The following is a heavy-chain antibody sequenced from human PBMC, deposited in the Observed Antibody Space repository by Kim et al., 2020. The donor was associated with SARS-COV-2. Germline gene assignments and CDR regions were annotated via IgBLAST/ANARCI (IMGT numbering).Heavy chain of an antibody. V-gene: IGHV3-30*04. Sequence: GVLRLSCAASGFTFSSYAMHWVRQAPGKGLEWVAVISYDGSNKYYADSVKGRFTISRDNSKNTLYLQMNSLRAEDTAVYYCARDSSVWLPADFDYWGQGTLVTVSS. CDR3: ARDSSVWLPADFDY. CDR1: GFTFSSYA. CDR2: ISYDGSNK. D-gene: IGHD6-19*01. J-gene: IGHJ4*02.